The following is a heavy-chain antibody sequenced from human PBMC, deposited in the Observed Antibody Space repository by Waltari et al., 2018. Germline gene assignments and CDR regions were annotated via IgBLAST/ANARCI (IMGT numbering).Heavy chain of an antibody. J-gene: IGHJ1*01. D-gene: IGHD3-22*01. Sequence: EVQLVESGGGLVQPGRSLRLSCTASGFTFGAYAMSWVRQAPGKGLEWVGFIRSKAYGGTTEYAASVKGRFTISRDDSKSIAYLQMNSLKTEDTAVYYCTRGYDSSTGGFQHWGQGTLVTVSS. CDR3: TRGYDSSTGGFQH. V-gene: IGHV3-49*04. CDR1: GFTFGAYA. CDR2: IRSKAYGGTT.